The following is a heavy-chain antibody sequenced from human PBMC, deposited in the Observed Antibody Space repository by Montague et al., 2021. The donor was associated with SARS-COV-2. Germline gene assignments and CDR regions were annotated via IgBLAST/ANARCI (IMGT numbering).Heavy chain of an antibody. V-gene: IGHV3-23*01. Sequence: SLRLSCAASGFTFSAYAMNWVRQAPGRGLEWAAGISGGVGNTYYADSVKGRFTISRDNSKKALYLQLNTLRPEDTAVYYCAKGMDRMVQGIIIWKNGDYFDYWGQGTLVAVSS. CDR3: AKGMDRMVQGIIIWKNGDYFDY. D-gene: IGHD3-10*01. CDR2: ISGGVGNT. CDR1: GFTFSAYA. J-gene: IGHJ4*02.